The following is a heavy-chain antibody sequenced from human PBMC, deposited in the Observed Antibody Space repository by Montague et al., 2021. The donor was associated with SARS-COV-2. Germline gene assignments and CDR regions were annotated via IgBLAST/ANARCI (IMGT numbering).Heavy chain of an antibody. CDR1: GGSRSSASYY. D-gene: IGHD3-22*01. CDR2: IYVTGTT. Sequence: TLSLTCTVSGGSRSSASYYYNWIRQSAGKGLEWIGHIYVTGTTDYNPSFESRVSISIDTSKDQFSLKLSSVTAADTAVYYCARAKGSRYYYDSSGYYRDRGYYYYYYGMDVWGQGTTVTVSS. J-gene: IGHJ6*02. V-gene: IGHV4-61*09. CDR3: ARAKGSRYYYDSSGYYRDRGYYYYYYGMDV.